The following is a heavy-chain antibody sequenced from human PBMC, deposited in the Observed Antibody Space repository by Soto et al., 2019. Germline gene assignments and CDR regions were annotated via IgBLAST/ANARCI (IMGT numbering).Heavy chain of an antibody. D-gene: IGHD1-26*01. J-gene: IGHJ5*02. V-gene: IGHV1-18*01. CDR3: ARERLVYSGSYEFNWFDP. CDR1: GYTFTSYG. Sequence: QVQLVQSGAEVKKPGASVKVSCKASGYTFTSYGISWVRQAPGQGLEWMGWISAYNGNTNYAQKLQGRVTMTTDTSTSTAYMELRILRSDDTAVYYCARERLVYSGSYEFNWFDPWGQGTLVTVSS. CDR2: ISAYNGNT.